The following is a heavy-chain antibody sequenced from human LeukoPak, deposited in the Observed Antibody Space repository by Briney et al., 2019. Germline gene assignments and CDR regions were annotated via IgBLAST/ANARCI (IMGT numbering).Heavy chain of an antibody. CDR2: IYPGDSNT. CDR1: GYSFTSYW. J-gene: IGHJ3*02. D-gene: IGHD6-19*01. CDR3: ACPIAVAGKSAFDI. V-gene: IGHV5-51*01. Sequence: GESLKISCKGSGYSFTSYWIGWVRQMPGKGLEWMGIIYPGDSNTKYSPSFQGQVTISADKSISTAYLQWSSLEASDTAIYYCACPIAVAGKSAFDIWGQGTMVTVSS.